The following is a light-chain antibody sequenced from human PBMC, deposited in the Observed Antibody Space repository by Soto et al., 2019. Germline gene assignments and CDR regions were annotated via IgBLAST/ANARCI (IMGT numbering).Light chain of an antibody. CDR2: AAS. J-gene: IGKJ5*01. CDR1: QSVSGY. CDR3: QHYTNWPPIT. Sequence: DIVLTQSPVTLSLSPGERATLSCRASQSVSGYLAWYQQKPGQAPRLLIYAASTRVTGLPGRFSGRGSGTEFTLTISGLQSEDFAIYYCQHYTNWPPITFGQGTRLEIK. V-gene: IGKV3-15*01.